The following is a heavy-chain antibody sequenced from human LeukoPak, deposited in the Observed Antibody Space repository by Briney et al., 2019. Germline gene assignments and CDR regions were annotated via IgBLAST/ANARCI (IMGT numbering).Heavy chain of an antibody. CDR3: ARDASPGYFDL. CDR2: ITSDGSAT. J-gene: IGHJ2*01. Sequence: GGSLRLSCAVPGFTFSSYWMHWVRQGPGKGLAWVSRITSDGSATDYADSVKGRFTISRDNAKNTLYLHMDSLRAEDTAVYYCARDASPGYFDLWGRGTLVTVSS. D-gene: IGHD2-15*01. V-gene: IGHV3-74*01. CDR1: GFTFSSYW.